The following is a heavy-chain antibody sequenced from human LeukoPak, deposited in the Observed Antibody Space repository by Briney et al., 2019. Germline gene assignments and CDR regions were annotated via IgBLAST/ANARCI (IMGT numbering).Heavy chain of an antibody. V-gene: IGHV4-4*02. D-gene: IGHD3-16*02. CDR3: ARRVGDYVWGSYRYSAPDWYFDL. Sequence: PSETLSLNCAVSGGSISSSNWWSWVHQPPGKGLEWIGEIYHIGSTNYNPSLKSRVTISVDKSKNQFSLKLSSVTAADTAVYYCARRVGDYVWGSYRYSAPDWYFDLWGRGTLVTVSS. CDR1: GGSISSSNW. J-gene: IGHJ2*01. CDR2: IYHIGST.